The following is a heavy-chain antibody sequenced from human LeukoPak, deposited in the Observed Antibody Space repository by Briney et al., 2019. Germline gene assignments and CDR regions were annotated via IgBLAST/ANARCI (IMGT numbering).Heavy chain of an antibody. Sequence: GGSLRLSCAASGFTFSSYAMSWVRQAPGKGLEWVSAISGSGSTYYADSVKGRFTISRDNSKNTLYLHMNSLRAEDTAVYYCAKMEYSSNWSQFDPWGQGTLVTVSS. CDR1: GFTFSSYA. J-gene: IGHJ5*02. CDR2: ISGSGST. D-gene: IGHD6-13*01. CDR3: AKMEYSSNWSQFDP. V-gene: IGHV3-23*01.